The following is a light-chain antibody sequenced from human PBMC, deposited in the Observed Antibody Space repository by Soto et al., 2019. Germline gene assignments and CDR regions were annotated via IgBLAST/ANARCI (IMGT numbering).Light chain of an antibody. J-gene: IGKJ1*01. CDR2: GAS. CDR3: QQYNNWQWT. Sequence: EIVMTQSPATLSVSPGERATLSCRASQSVSSNLAWYQQKPGQAPRLLIYGASTRATGIPARFSGSGSGTEFTLTISSLQSEDFAVYYCQQYNNWQWTSRQGTKVDIK. V-gene: IGKV3-15*01. CDR1: QSVSSN.